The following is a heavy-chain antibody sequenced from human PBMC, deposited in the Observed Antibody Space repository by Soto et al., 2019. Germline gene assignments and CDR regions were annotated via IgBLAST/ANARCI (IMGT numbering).Heavy chain of an antibody. D-gene: IGHD6-13*01. V-gene: IGHV2-5*02. CDR2: IYWDDDK. CDR1: GFSLSTSGVG. Sequence: PTLVNPTQTLTLTCTFSGFSLSTSGVGVGWIRQPPGKALEWLALIYWDDDKRYSPSLKSRLTITKDTSKNQVVLTMTNMDPVDTATYYCARVGIAAAGYYYYGMDVWGQGTTVTVSS. J-gene: IGHJ6*02. CDR3: ARVGIAAAGYYYYGMDV.